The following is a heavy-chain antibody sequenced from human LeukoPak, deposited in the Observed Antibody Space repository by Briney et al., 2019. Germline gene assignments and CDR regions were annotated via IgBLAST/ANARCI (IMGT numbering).Heavy chain of an antibody. CDR3: TRVGPAAASTPYYYYYMDV. J-gene: IGHJ6*03. D-gene: IGHD6-13*01. Sequence: SETLSLTCTVSGGSISSYYWSWIRQPAGKGLEWIGRIYTSGSTNYNPSLKSRVTMSVDTSKNQFSLKLSSVTAADTAVYYCTRVGPAAASTPYYYYYMDVWGKGTTVTVSS. CDR1: GGSISSYY. CDR2: IYTSGST. V-gene: IGHV4-4*07.